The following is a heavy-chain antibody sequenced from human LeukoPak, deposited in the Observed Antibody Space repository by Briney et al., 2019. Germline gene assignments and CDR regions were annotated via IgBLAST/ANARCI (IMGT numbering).Heavy chain of an antibody. CDR1: GYTFTSYY. J-gene: IGHJ4*02. D-gene: IGHD5-12*01. Sequence: ASVKVSCKASGYTFTSYYMHWVRQAPGQGLEWMGIINPSGGSTSYAQKFQGRVTMTRDTSTSTVYMELSSLRSEDTAVYYCARVPYSGYDPTYYFDYWGQGTLVTVSS. CDR2: INPSGGST. V-gene: IGHV1-46*01. CDR3: ARVPYSGYDPTYYFDY.